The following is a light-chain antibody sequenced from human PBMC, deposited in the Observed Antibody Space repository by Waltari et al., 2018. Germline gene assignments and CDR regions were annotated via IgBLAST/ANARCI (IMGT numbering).Light chain of an antibody. CDR2: GSS. CDR1: GPNIGAGYD. CDR3: QSYDTSLSVV. V-gene: IGLV1-40*01. Sequence: QSVLTQPPSVSGAPGQRVTISCTGSGPNIGAGYDVHWYQQLPRAAPKLLIYGSSTRPLGVPDRFFGPTSGTSASLAITGLQAEDEADYYCQSYDTSLSVVFGGGTKLTVL. J-gene: IGLJ3*02.